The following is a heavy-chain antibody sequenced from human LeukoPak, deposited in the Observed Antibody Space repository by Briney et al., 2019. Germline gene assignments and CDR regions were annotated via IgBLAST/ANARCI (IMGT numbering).Heavy chain of an antibody. J-gene: IGHJ4*02. V-gene: IGHV3-15*01. D-gene: IGHD6-19*01. Sequence: GGSLRLSCAASGFTFSNAWMTWVRQAPGKGLEGVGHINTKAAGGTTDYTAPVKGRFTISRDDSKSTLFLQMNSLQTEDTAVYYCTFYGSARSFDHWGQGTLVTVSS. CDR3: TFYGSARSFDH. CDR1: GFTFSNAW. CDR2: INTKAAGGTT.